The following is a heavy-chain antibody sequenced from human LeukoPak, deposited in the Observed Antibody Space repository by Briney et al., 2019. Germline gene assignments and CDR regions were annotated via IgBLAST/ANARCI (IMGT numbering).Heavy chain of an antibody. CDR3: ARVVGAAIDY. CDR1: GGSFSGYY. J-gene: IGHJ4*02. D-gene: IGHD3-10*01. CDR2: INHSGST. V-gene: IGHV4-34*01. Sequence: SETLSLTCAVYGGSFSGYYWSWIRQPPGKGLEWIGEINHSGSTNYNPSLKSRVTISVDTSKNQFSLKLSSVTAADTAVYYCARVVGAAIDYWGQGTLVTVSS.